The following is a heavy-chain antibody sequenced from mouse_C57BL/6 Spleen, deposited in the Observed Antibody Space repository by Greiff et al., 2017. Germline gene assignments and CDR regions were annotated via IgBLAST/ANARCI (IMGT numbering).Heavy chain of an antibody. CDR3: GRRTGTSWFAY. Sequence: VQLQQSGPELVKPGASVKISCKASGYTFTDYYMNWVKQSHGKSLEWIGDINPNNGGTSYNQKFKGKATLTADKSSSTAYMQLRSLTSEDSAVYYCGRRTGTSWFAYWGQGTLVTVSA. V-gene: IGHV1-26*01. CDR1: GYTFTDYY. D-gene: IGHD4-1*01. J-gene: IGHJ3*01. CDR2: INPNNGGT.